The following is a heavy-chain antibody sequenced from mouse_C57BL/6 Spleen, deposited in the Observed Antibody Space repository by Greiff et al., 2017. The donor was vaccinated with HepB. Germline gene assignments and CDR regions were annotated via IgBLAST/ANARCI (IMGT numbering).Heavy chain of an antibody. CDR2: INPGSGGT. CDR3: ARNGPYAMDY. V-gene: IGHV1-54*01. Sequence: VMLVESGAELVRPGTSVKVSCKASGYAFTNYLIEWVKQRPGQGLEWIGVINPGSGGTNYNEKFKGKATLTADKSSSTAYMQLSSLTSEDSAVYFCARNGPYAMDYWGQGTSVTVSS. J-gene: IGHJ4*01. CDR1: GYAFTNYL.